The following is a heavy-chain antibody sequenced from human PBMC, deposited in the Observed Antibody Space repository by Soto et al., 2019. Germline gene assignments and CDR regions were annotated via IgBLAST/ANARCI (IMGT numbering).Heavy chain of an antibody. V-gene: IGHV1-69*13. D-gene: IGHD6-19*01. CDR2: IIPKFGTT. Sequence: SVKVSCKSSGATFISHGSSWVRQAPGQGLEYMGGIIPKFGTTNYAQKFRGRVTITAEESTSKANRDVSSRRYEDTAGYYFEKSSITGWYNWFDPWGQGTLVTVSS. CDR3: EKSSITGWYNWFDP. J-gene: IGHJ5*02. CDR1: GATFISHG.